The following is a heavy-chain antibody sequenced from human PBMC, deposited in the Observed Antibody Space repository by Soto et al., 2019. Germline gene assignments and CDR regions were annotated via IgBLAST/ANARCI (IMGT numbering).Heavy chain of an antibody. J-gene: IGHJ4*02. CDR3: ARQRSLGSSLLWFGESPPDY. CDR2: IYYSGST. D-gene: IGHD3-10*01. V-gene: IGHV4-39*01. Sequence: SETLSLTCTVSGGSISSSSYYWGWIRQPPGKGLEWIGSIYYSGSTYYNPSLKSRVTISVDTSKNQFSLKLSSVTAADTAVYYCARQRSLGSSLLWFGESPPDYWGQGTLVTVSS. CDR1: GGSISSSSYY.